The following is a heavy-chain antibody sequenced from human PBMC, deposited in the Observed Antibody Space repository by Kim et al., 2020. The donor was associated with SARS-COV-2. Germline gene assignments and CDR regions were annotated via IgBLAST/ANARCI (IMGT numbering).Heavy chain of an antibody. J-gene: IGHJ3*02. CDR1: GGSISSYY. V-gene: IGHV4-59*01. D-gene: IGHD2-15*01. CDR3: AKGGPDAFDI. Sequence: SETLSLTCTVSGGSISSYYWSWIRQPPGKGLEWIGYIYYSGSTNYNPSLKSRVTISVDTSKNQFSLKLSSVTAADMAVYYCAKGGPDAFDIWGQGTMVTVSS. CDR2: IYYSGST.